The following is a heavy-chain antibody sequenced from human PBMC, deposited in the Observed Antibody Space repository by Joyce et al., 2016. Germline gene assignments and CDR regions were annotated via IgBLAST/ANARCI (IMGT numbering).Heavy chain of an antibody. D-gene: IGHD6-13*01. CDR3: AHSFADSSTWYDFDY. V-gene: IGHV2-5*02. CDR2: IYWADDK. Sequence: QITLKESGPTLVKPTQTLTLTCTFSGFSLSTRGVSVGWIRQPPGKALEWLALIYWADDKRYSPSLKNRLTIIKDTSKNQVVLTMTNMDPVDTATYYCAHSFADSSTWYDFDYWGQGTLVTVSS. CDR1: GFSLSTRGVS. J-gene: IGHJ4*02.